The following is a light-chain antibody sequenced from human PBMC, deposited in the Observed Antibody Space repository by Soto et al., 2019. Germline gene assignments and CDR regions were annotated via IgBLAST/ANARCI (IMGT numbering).Light chain of an antibody. J-gene: IGKJ2*01. CDR1: QSINSW. V-gene: IGKV1-5*01. Sequence: DIQMTQSPSTLSASVGDRVTITCRASQSINSWLAWYQQKPGKAPKLLIYDASSLESGVPSTFSGSGSGTEFTLTISSLQPDDFATYSCQQYNTSATFGQGTKLEIK. CDR3: QQYNTSAT. CDR2: DAS.